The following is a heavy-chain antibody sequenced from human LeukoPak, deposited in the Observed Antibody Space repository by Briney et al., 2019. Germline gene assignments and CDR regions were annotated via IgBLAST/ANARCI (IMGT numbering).Heavy chain of an antibody. Sequence: GGSLRLSCAASGFTFSSYAMSWVRQAPGKGLEWVSAISGSGGSTYYADSVKGRFTISRDNSKNTLYLQMSSLRAEDTAVYYCAKEGAASSGWYGDAFDIWGQGTTVTVSS. J-gene: IGHJ3*02. CDR2: ISGSGGST. D-gene: IGHD6-19*01. V-gene: IGHV3-23*01. CDR1: GFTFSSYA. CDR3: AKEGAASSGWYGDAFDI.